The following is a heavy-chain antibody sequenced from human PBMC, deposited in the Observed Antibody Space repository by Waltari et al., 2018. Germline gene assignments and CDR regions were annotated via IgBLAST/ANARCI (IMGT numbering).Heavy chain of an antibody. D-gene: IGHD3-22*01. CDR2: IHHSGTT. Sequence: QVQLHQWGAGLLKPSETLSLTCGVSGGSFNDYYWTWIRQPPGRGLAWIGEIHHSGTTEVNPSLNIRLTMSVDTSKNQISLKMSSVTAADTAVYYCAMGYLHYVSCGFFYWGHGALVTVSS. CDR3: AMGYLHYVSCGFFY. CDR1: GGSFNDYY. J-gene: IGHJ4*01. V-gene: IGHV4-34*01.